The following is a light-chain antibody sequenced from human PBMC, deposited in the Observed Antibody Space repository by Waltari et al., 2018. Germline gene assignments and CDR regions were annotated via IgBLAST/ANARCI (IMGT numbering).Light chain of an antibody. V-gene: IGKV1-5*03. CDR1: QGLGSW. J-gene: IGKJ2*02. CDR3: QQYNSYPWT. Sequence: DIQMTPSPSTLSASVGDRVTITCRASQGLGSWLAWFQQKPGKAPDLLIYKASNLESGVPSRFSGSGYGREFTLTITSLQAENSATYYCQQYNSYPWTFGQGTKLEIK. CDR2: KAS.